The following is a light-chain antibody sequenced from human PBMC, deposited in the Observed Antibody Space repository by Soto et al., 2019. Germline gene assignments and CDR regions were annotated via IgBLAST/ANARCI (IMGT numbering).Light chain of an antibody. J-gene: IGLJ1*01. V-gene: IGLV1-47*01. CDR3: AAWDDSLSGPV. CDR2: RSN. Sequence: QSVLTQPPSASGTHGQRVTISCSGRSSNIGSNYIYWFQQLPGTAPKLLMYRSNQRPSGVPDRFSGSKSGTSASLAISGLRSEDEADYYCAAWDDSLSGPVLGTGTTVTV. CDR1: SSNIGSNY.